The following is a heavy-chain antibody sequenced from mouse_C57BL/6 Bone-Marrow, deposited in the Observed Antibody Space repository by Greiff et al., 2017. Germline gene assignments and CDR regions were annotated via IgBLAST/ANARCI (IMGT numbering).Heavy chain of an antibody. J-gene: IGHJ4*01. CDR1: GFTFSDYG. V-gene: IGHV5-17*01. CDR2: ISSGSSTI. Sequence: DVKLEESGGGLVKPGGSLKLSCAASGFTFSDYGMHWVRQAPEKGLEWVAYISSGSSTIYYADTVKGRLTLSRDNAKNTPFLQMTSLRSEDTAMYYCARTYYYGSSYAMDYWGQGTSVTVSS. CDR3: ARTYYYGSSYAMDY. D-gene: IGHD1-1*01.